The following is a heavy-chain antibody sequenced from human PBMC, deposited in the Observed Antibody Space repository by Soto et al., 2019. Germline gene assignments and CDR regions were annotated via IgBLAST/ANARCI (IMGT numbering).Heavy chain of an antibody. CDR2: INPSGGST. CDR1: GYTFTSYY. CDR3: ARDGDEYCSGGSCYFFNY. D-gene: IGHD2-15*01. Sequence: ASVKVSCKASGYTFTSYYMHWVRQAPGQGLEWMGIINPSGGSTSYAQKFQGRVTMTRDTSTSTVYMELSSLRSEDTAVYYCARDGDEYCSGGSCYFFNYWGQGTLVTVSS. V-gene: IGHV1-46*01. J-gene: IGHJ4*02.